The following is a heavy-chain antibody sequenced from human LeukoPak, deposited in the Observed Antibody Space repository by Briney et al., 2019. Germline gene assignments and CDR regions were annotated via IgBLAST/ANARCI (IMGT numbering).Heavy chain of an antibody. D-gene: IGHD3-16*01. CDR1: GDSVSSNSVT. J-gene: IGHJ4*02. CDR2: TYYRSTWYN. Sequence: SQTLSLTCAISGDSVSSNSVTWNWIRQSPSRGLEWLGRTYYRSTWYNDYAVSVRSRITVNPDTSKNQFSLHLNSVTPEDTAVYYCARGAYDYVWGGGVWGQGTLVTVSS. V-gene: IGHV6-1*01. CDR3: ARGAYDYVWGGGV.